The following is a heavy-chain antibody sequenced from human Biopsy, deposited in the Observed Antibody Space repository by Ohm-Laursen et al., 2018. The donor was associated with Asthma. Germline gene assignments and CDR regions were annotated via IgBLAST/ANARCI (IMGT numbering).Heavy chain of an antibody. CDR2: ISSGSGST. Sequence: LRLSCAASGFTVSNFAMNWVRQAPGQGLEWVSVISSGSGSTYYADSVKGRFTISRDTSMNTLYLQMNSLRAEDTAVYYCAKVGHGNGDYVGWFDPWGQGTLVTISS. CDR1: GFTVSNFA. D-gene: IGHD4-17*01. CDR3: AKVGHGNGDYVGWFDP. J-gene: IGHJ5*02. V-gene: IGHV3-23*01.